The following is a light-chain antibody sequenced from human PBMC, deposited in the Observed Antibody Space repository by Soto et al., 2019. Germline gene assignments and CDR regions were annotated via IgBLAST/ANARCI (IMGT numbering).Light chain of an antibody. CDR3: QQYYNWPRT. Sequence: EIVITQSPATLSVPPGERATLSCRASENIYTNLAWYQQKPGQAPRLLFYGASTRATGLPARFSGTGSGTEFTLTINSLQAEDSAVYYCQQYYNWPRTFGQGTRLEIK. CDR2: GAS. CDR1: ENIYTN. J-gene: IGKJ5*01. V-gene: IGKV3-15*01.